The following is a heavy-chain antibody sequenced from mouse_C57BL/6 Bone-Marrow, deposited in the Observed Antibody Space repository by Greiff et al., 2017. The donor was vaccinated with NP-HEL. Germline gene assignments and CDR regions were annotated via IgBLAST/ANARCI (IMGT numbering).Heavy chain of an antibody. Sequence: VQLQESGAELARPGASVKMSCKASGYTFTSYTMHWVKQRPGQGLEWIGYINPSSGYTKYNQMFKDQATLTADKSSSTAYMQLSSLPSEDSAVYYCARRGHSSSYPYWYFDVWGTGTTVTVSS. V-gene: IGHV1-4*01. D-gene: IGHD3-2*02. CDR1: GYTFTSYT. CDR3: ARRGHSSSYPYWYFDV. CDR2: INPSSGYT. J-gene: IGHJ1*03.